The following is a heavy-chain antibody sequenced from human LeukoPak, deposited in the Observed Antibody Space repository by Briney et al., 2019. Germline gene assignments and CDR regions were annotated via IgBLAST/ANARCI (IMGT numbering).Heavy chain of an antibody. V-gene: IGHV1-69*01. CDR2: IIPILGTA. CDR1: GGTFISYA. CDR3: ARAGSYTSWFDP. J-gene: IGHJ5*02. D-gene: IGHD2-2*02. Sequence: SVKVSCKASGGTFISYAISWVRQAPGQGLEWMGGIIPILGTANYAQKFQGRVTITADESTSTAYMELSSLRSEDTAVYYCARAGSYTSWFDPWGQGTLVTVSS.